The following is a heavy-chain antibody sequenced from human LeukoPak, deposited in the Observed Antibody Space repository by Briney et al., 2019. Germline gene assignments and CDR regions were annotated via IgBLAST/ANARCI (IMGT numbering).Heavy chain of an antibody. CDR2: IWNDGTNR. CDR3: AKGLRHNWDYSVDC. D-gene: IGHD1-7*01. V-gene: IGHV3-33*03. CDR1: GFSFSNYG. Sequence: GGSLRLSCEAAGFSFSNYGMQWVRQAPGKGLEWVAVIWNDGTNRNYGDSVKGRFTVSRDNSKNTLYLQMSSLRAEDTAVYYCAKGLRHNWDYSVDCWGQGTLVTVS. J-gene: IGHJ4*02.